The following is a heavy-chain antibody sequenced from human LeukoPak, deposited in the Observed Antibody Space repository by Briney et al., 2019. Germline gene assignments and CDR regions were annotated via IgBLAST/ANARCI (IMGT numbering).Heavy chain of an antibody. D-gene: IGHD4-17*01. V-gene: IGHV1-18*01. Sequence: ASVKASCKASGYTFSGYGFSWVRQAPGQGLEWMGWISAYSGNTKYAQKYRARVTLTTDTSTSTAYMELRSLRSDDTAVYYCARGGGSYGDYSLWLGYWGQGTLVTVSS. CDR1: GYTFSGYG. CDR3: ARGGGSYGDYSLWLGY. J-gene: IGHJ4*02. CDR2: ISAYSGNT.